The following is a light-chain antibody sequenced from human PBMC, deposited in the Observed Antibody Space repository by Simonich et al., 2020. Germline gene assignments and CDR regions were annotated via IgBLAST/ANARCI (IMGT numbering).Light chain of an antibody. CDR3: CSYAGSYSWV. CDR2: QDS. Sequence: SYELTQPPSVSVSPGQTASITCSGDKFGDKYACWYQKKPGQSPVLVIYQDSKRPSWVPYRFSGSKSGNTASLTISGLQAEDEADYYCCSYAGSYSWVFGGGTKLTVL. V-gene: IGLV3-1*01. CDR1: KFGDKY. J-gene: IGLJ3*02.